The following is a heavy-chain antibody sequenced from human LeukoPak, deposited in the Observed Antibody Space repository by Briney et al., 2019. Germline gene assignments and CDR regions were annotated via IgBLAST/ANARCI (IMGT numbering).Heavy chain of an antibody. CDR2: IRYDGSNK. J-gene: IGHJ4*02. D-gene: IGHD2/OR15-2a*01. V-gene: IGHV3-30*02. Sequence: GGSLRLSCAASGFTFSSYGMHWVRQAPGKGLEWVAFIRYDGSNKYYADSVKGRFTISRDNSKNTLYLQMNSLRAEDTAVYYSAKDVIVAFDYWGQGTLVTVSS. CDR3: AKDVIVAFDY. CDR1: GFTFSSYG.